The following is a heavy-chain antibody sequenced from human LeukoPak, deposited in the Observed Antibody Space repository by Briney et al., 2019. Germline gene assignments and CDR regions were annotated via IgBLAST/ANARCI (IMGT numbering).Heavy chain of an antibody. V-gene: IGHV3-23*01. CDR3: ARDPRRIAVAGTGDY. CDR1: GFTFSNSA. D-gene: IGHD6-19*01. Sequence: GGSLRLSCAASGFTFSNSAMNWVRQAPGKGLEWVSAINGRGGSTYYADSVKGRFTISRDNAKNTLYLQMNSLRAEDTAVYYCARDPRRIAVAGTGDYWGQGTLVTVSS. CDR2: INGRGGST. J-gene: IGHJ4*02.